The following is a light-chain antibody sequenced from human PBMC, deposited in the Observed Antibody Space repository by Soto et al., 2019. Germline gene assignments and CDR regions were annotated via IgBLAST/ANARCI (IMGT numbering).Light chain of an antibody. J-gene: IGKJ1*01. V-gene: IGKV1-5*03. CDR1: QSVSIW. Sequence: DIQMTQSPSTLSASEGDRVTISCRASQSVSIWLAWYQQKPGRAPKLLIYESSILESGVPSRFSGSGSGTEFTLTINSLQPDDFATYYCQQFNTSPWTFGQGTKVEIK. CDR3: QQFNTSPWT. CDR2: ESS.